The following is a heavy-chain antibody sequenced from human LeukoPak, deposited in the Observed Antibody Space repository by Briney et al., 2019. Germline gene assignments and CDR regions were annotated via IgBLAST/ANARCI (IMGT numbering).Heavy chain of an antibody. V-gene: IGHV4-34*01. Sequence: SETLSLTCTVSGGSISSYYWSWIRQPPGKGLEWIGEINHSGSTNYNPSLKSRVTISVDTSKNQFSLKLSSVTAADTAVYYCARQVGIAAADLDYWGQGTLVTVSS. CDR1: GGSISSYY. J-gene: IGHJ4*02. D-gene: IGHD6-13*01. CDR3: ARQVGIAAADLDY. CDR2: INHSGST.